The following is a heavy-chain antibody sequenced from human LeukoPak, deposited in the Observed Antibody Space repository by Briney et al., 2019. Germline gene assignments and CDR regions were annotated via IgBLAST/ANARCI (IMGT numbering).Heavy chain of an antibody. CDR2: ISYDGSNK. D-gene: IGHD6-19*01. J-gene: IGHJ6*02. V-gene: IGHV3-30*03. Sequence: GGSLRLSCAASGFTFSSYGMHWVRQAPGKGLEWVAVISYDGSNKYYADSVKGRFTISRDNSKNTLYLQMNSLRAEDTAVYYCARGRGVAVAGRGIYYGMDVWGQGTTVTVSS. CDR1: GFTFSSYG. CDR3: ARGRGVAVAGRGIYYGMDV.